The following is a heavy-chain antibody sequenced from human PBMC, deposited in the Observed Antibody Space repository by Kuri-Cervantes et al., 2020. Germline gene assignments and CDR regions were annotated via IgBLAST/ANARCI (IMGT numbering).Heavy chain of an antibody. CDR2: ISDSGGRT. CDR1: GFTFSSYA. J-gene: IGHJ4*02. V-gene: IGHV3-23*01. CDR3: AKDRGSGWYDFDY. D-gene: IGHD6-19*01. Sequence: GESLKISCAASGFTFSSYAMSWVRQAPGKGLEWVSAISDSGGRTYFADSVKGRFTISRDNSKNTLYLQMNSLRAEDTAVYYCAKDRGSGWYDFDYWGQGTLVTVSS.